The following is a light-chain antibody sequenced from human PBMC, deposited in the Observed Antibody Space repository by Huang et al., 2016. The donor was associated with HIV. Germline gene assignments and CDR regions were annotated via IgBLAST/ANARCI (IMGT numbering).Light chain of an antibody. CDR3: QQSNTFPLT. J-gene: IGKJ4*01. Sequence: DIQMTQSPSSLSASVGDRVTITCRASQDIRSNLAWFQQTPGKAPKSLIYDAFTLQSGVPSKFSGNGYGTDFTLTISSLQPEDIATYYCQQSNTFPLTFGGGTKVEI. V-gene: IGKV1-16*02. CDR2: DAF. CDR1: QDIRSN.